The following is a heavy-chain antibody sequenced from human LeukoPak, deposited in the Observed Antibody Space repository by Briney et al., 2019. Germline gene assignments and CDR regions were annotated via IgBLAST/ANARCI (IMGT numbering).Heavy chain of an antibody. CDR2: IKQDGSEK. CDR1: GFTFSSYW. Sequence: GGSLRLSCAASGFTFSSYWMSWVRQAPGKGLEWVANIKQDGSEKYYVDSVKGRFTISRDIAKNSLNLQMNGLRAEDTAVYYCARDIAAAGLFFDYWGQGTLVTVSS. CDR3: ARDIAAAGLFFDY. J-gene: IGHJ4*02. V-gene: IGHV3-7*01. D-gene: IGHD6-13*01.